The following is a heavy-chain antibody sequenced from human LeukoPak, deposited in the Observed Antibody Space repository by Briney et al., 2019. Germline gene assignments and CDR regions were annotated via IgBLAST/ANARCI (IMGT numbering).Heavy chain of an antibody. Sequence: SETLSLTCTVSGGSISSYYWSWIRQPAGKGLEWIGRIYTSGSTNYNPSLKSRVTMSVDTSKNQFSLKLSSVTAADTSVYYCARGPHTPPTVFYFDYWGQGTLVTVSS. CDR3: ARGPHTPPTVFYFDY. J-gene: IGHJ4*02. CDR1: GGSISSYY. D-gene: IGHD2-15*01. V-gene: IGHV4-4*07. CDR2: IYTSGST.